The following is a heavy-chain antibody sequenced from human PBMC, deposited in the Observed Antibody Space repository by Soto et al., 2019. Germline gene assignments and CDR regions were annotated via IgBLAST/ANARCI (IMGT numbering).Heavy chain of an antibody. V-gene: IGHV4-59*11. CDR2: VYYTGNT. Sequence: SETLSLTCTVSGGSISSHSWNWIRQPPGRGLEWIGYVYYTGNTNYNPSLKSRVTISLDTSKNKFSLKLTSVTAADTAVYYCARAGLGDGSDYWGQGTLVTVSS. CDR3: ARAGLGDGSDY. D-gene: IGHD1-26*01. J-gene: IGHJ4*02. CDR1: GGSISSHS.